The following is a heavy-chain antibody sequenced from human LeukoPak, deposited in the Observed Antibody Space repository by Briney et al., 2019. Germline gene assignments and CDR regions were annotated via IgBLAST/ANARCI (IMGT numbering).Heavy chain of an antibody. CDR2: ISTSGDRT. CDR1: GFTFSTYA. Sequence: GGSLRLSCAASGFTFSTYAMTWVRQAPGKGLEWVSGISTSGDRTYYADSVKGRFTISRDDSKNTLYLQMNSLRAEDTAEYYCARSAVGTSCCTAVDYWGQGTLVTVSS. CDR3: ARSAVGTSCCTAVDY. J-gene: IGHJ4*02. V-gene: IGHV3-23*01. D-gene: IGHD1-26*01.